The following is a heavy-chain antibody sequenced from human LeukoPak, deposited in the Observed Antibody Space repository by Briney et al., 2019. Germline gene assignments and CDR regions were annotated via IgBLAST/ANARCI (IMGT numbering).Heavy chain of an antibody. J-gene: IGHJ5*02. D-gene: IGHD4-17*01. CDR3: ARTQYGDRYNWFDP. CDR2: IYHSGST. CDR1: GESFKDYY. Sequence: SETLSLTCAVYGESFKDYYWNWIRQPPGKGLEWIGEIYHSGSTNYNPSLKSRVTISVDKSKTQFSLKLSSVTAADTAVYYCARTQYGDRYNWFDPWGQGTLVTVSS. V-gene: IGHV4-34*01.